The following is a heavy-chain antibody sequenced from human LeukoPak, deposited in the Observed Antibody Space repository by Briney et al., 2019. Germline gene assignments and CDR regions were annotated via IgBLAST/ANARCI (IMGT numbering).Heavy chain of an antibody. V-gene: IGHV1-69*05. CDR2: IIPIFGTA. J-gene: IGHJ6*03. CDR1: GGTFSSYA. D-gene: IGHD3-10*01. Sequence: GASVKVSCKASGGTFSSYAISWVRQAPGQGLEWMGGIIPIFGTANYAQKFQGRVTITTDESTSTAYMELSSLRSEDTAVYYCASSQAPLWFGELSANYYYYYYMDVWGKGTTVTVFS. CDR3: ASSQAPLWFGELSANYYYYYYMDV.